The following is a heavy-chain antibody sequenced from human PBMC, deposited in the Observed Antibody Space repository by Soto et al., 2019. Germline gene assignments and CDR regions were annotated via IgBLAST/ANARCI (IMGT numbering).Heavy chain of an antibody. CDR3: ASWVWFGDAKYGMDV. J-gene: IGHJ6*02. CDR1: GFTFSSYG. CDR2: IWYDGSNK. Sequence: QVQLVESGGGVVQPGRSLRLSCAASGFTFSSYGMHWVRQAPGKGLEWVAVIWYDGSNKYYADSVKGRFTISRDNSKNTLYLQMNSLRAEDTAVYYCASWVWFGDAKYGMDVWGQGTTVTVSS. D-gene: IGHD3-10*01. V-gene: IGHV3-33*01.